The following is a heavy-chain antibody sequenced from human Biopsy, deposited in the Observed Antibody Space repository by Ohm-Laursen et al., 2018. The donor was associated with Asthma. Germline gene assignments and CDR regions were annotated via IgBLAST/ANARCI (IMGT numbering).Heavy chain of an antibody. CDR2: IHHSGTS. D-gene: IGHD3-22*01. Sequence: SDTLSLTRTVSGDSITSGGCCWNWIRQHPGKGLEWIGYIHHSGTSYFNPSLKSRVSFSRETSKNQFSPRLSSVTAADTAMYYCARIPRRSGSYFVDYWGQGTLVTVSS. V-gene: IGHV4-31*03. CDR3: ARIPRRSGSYFVDY. J-gene: IGHJ4*02. CDR1: GDSITSGGCC.